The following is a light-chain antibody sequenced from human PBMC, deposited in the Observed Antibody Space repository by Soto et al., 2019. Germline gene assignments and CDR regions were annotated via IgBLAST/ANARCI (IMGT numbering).Light chain of an antibody. CDR2: RAS. V-gene: IGKV3-20*01. CDR1: QSVSSSY. Sequence: EIVLTQSPGTLSLSPGERATLSCRASQSVSSSYLAWYQQKPGQPPRLLIYRASSRATGIPDRFSGSGSGTDFTRTISRLEPEDFAVYFCQQCASSAITFGQGTRREIK. CDR3: QQCASSAIT. J-gene: IGKJ5*01.